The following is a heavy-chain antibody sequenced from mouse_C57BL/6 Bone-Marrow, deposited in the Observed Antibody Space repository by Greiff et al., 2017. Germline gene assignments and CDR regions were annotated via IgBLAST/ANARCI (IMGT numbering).Heavy chain of an antibody. CDR1: GYTFTSYW. CDR2: IDPSDSYT. Sequence: VQLQQPGAELVRPGTSVKLSCKASGYTFTSYWMHWVKQRPGQGLEWIGVIDPSDSYTNYNQKFKGKATLTVDTSSSTAYMQLSSLTSEDSAVYYCARSRLYYAMDYWGQGTSVTVSS. CDR3: ARSRLYYAMDY. J-gene: IGHJ4*01. V-gene: IGHV1-59*01.